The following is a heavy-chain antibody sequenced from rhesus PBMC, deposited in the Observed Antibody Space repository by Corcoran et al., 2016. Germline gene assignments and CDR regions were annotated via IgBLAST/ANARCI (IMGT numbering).Heavy chain of an antibody. J-gene: IGHJ5-2*02. CDR1: GASISTSNW. V-gene: IGHV4-57*02. CDR3: ARGVYSGSYYLDV. Sequence: QLQLQESGPGLVKPSETLSLTCAVSGASISTSNWWSWIRQPPGKGLEWIGRISGSGGSTSNNPSLKSRVTISTDTSKNQFSLKLSSVTAADTAVYYCARGVYSGSYYLDVWGRGVLVTVSS. CDR2: ISGSGGST. D-gene: IGHD3-16*01.